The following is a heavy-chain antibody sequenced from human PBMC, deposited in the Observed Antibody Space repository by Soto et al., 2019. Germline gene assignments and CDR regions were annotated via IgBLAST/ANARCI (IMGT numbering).Heavy chain of an antibody. Sequence: EVQLLESGGGLVQPGGSLRLSCAASGFTFSNYAMSWVRQGPGKGLEWVSAISDSGGNTYYADSVKGRFTISRDNSKSTLYLRMNSLRDQDTAIYYCARSSSSSGPWGQGTLVTVSS. CDR3: ARSSSSSGP. D-gene: IGHD6-6*01. V-gene: IGHV3-23*01. CDR1: GFTFSNYA. J-gene: IGHJ4*02. CDR2: ISDSGGNT.